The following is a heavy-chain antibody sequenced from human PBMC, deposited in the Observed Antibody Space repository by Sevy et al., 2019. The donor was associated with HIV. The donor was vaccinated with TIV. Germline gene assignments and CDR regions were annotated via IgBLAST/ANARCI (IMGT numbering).Heavy chain of an antibody. V-gene: IGHV3-23*01. D-gene: IGHD6-13*01. CDR2: IGARGGNT. J-gene: IGHJ4*02. Sequence: GGSLRLSCLASGFTFSNFAVTWVRQAPGKGLEWVSSIGARGGNTYFADSVKGRFTISRDNSRNTVYLQMNSLRTDDTAIYYCAKEPVAAAGSSDYFDCWGQGTLSPSPQ. CDR1: GFTFSNFA. CDR3: AKEPVAAAGSSDYFDC.